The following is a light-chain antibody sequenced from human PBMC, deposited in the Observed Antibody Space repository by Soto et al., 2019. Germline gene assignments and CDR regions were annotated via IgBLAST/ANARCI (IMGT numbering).Light chain of an antibody. Sequence: EIEMTQSPATLSVSPGERATLSCRSSQSVGRKLAWYEQKPGQAPRLLIYDASNRAMGVPARFSGSGSGTEYILTNSSLQSEDVAVYHCQQYYIWPPWTFGQGTKVEIK. V-gene: IGKV3-15*01. CDR2: DAS. CDR3: QQYYIWPPWT. CDR1: QSVGRK. J-gene: IGKJ1*01.